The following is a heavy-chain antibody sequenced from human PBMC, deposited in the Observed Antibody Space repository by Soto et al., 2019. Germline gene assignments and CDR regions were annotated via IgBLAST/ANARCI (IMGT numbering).Heavy chain of an antibody. J-gene: IGHJ4*02. CDR3: VKERTAKTATEFDY. D-gene: IGHD2-21*02. CDR1: GFTFSSYG. CDR2: VSHDGSTK. Sequence: QVQLVESGGGVVQPGRSLRLSCAASGFTFSSYGMQWVRQAPGKGLEWVAVVSHDGSTKFYADSVKGGFTISRDNSKDTLYLQMNSLRAEDTAVYYCVKERTAKTATEFDYWGQGTLVTVSS. V-gene: IGHV3-30*18.